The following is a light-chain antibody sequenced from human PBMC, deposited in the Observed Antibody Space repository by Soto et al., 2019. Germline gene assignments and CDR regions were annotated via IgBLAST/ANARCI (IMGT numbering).Light chain of an antibody. J-gene: IGKJ1*01. Sequence: DIQMTQSPSTLSASVGDRVTITCRASQSVSRWLAWYRQKPGKAPDLLIYKASTLQSGVPARFSGSGSGTEFTLTISSLQPDDFASYYCQQYVTAFRTFGQETKVDIK. CDR3: QQYVTAFRT. V-gene: IGKV1-5*03. CDR2: KAS. CDR1: QSVSRW.